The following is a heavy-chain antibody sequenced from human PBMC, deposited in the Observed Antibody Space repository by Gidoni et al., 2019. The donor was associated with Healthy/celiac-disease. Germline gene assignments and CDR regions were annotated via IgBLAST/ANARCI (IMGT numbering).Heavy chain of an antibody. J-gene: IGHJ6*02. CDR3: ARVVDPSIVGATDYYYYYGMDV. CDR1: GYTFTGYY. D-gene: IGHD1-26*01. V-gene: IGHV1-2*02. CDR2: INPNSGGT. Sequence: QVQLVQSGAEVKKPGASVKVSCKASGYTFTGYYMHWVRQAPGQGREWMGWINPNSGGTNYAQKFQGRVTMTRDTSISTAYMELSRLRSDDTAVYYCARVVDPSIVGATDYYYYYGMDVWGQGTTVTVSS.